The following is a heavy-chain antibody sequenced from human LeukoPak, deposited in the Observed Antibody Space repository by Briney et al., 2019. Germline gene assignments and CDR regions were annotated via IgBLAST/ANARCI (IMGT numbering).Heavy chain of an antibody. CDR3: ARVNDTASVIINY. J-gene: IGHJ4*01. V-gene: IGHV1-2*02. Sequence: GASVKVSCKTSGYTFTDYYLQWVRQAPGQGLEWMGWINPNSGGTKYAQRFQGRVTMTRDTSISTAYMELSRLRSDDTAVYFCARVNDTASVIINYWGHGTLVTVSS. D-gene: IGHD3-9*01. CDR2: INPNSGGT. CDR1: GYTFTDYY.